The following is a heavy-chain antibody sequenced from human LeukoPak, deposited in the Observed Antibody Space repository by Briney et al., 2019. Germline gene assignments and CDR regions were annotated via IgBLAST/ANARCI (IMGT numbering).Heavy chain of an antibody. CDR3: ARMTEGGYFDY. CDR2: IRQDGSEK. CDR1: GFTFSSYW. D-gene: IGHD3-10*01. Sequence: GGSLRLSCAASGFTFSSYWMSWVRQAPGKGLEWVANIRQDGSEKYYVDSVKGRFTISRDNAKNSLYLQMNSLRAEDTAVYYCARMTEGGYFDYWGQGTLVTASS. V-gene: IGHV3-7*01. J-gene: IGHJ4*02.